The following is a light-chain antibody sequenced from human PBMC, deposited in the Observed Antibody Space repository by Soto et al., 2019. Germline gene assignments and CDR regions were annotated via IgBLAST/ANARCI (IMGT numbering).Light chain of an antibody. CDR3: QNYNSAPWT. CDR1: QDISNS. Sequence: DIQMPQSPSSLSASVGDRVTITCQANQDISNSLNWYQQKPGKAPKLLIYDASNLETGVPSRFSGSGYGTEFTFTISGLQPEDFATYYCQNYNSAPWTFGRGTKVDI. CDR2: DAS. J-gene: IGKJ1*01. V-gene: IGKV1-33*01.